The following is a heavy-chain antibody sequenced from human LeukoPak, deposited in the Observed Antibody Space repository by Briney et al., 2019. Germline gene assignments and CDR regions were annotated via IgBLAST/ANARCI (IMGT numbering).Heavy chain of an antibody. CDR1: GFTVSSNY. Sequence: PGGSLRLSCAASGFTVSSNYMSWVRQAPGKGLEWVSVIYSGGSTYYADSVKGRFTISRDNSKNTLYLQMNSLRAEDTAVYYCARYSSGWYGLYYFDYWGQGTLVTVSS. CDR2: IYSGGST. V-gene: IGHV3-53*01. D-gene: IGHD6-19*01. J-gene: IGHJ4*02. CDR3: ARYSSGWYGLYYFDY.